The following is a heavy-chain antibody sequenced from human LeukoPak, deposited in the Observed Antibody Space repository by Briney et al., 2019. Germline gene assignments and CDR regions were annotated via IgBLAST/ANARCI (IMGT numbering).Heavy chain of an antibody. J-gene: IGHJ4*02. V-gene: IGHV3-30*02. Sequence: GGSPRLFCAPSAFSFTNYDFHWVRQAPGKGLEWDAFIRHDGSDKYYADSVKGRFTFSRDNSKNTLYLQMSSLRAEDTAVYYWAKGEYCGQETLVTVSS. CDR2: IRHDGSDK. D-gene: IGHD3-16*01. CDR1: AFSFTNYD. CDR3: AKGEY.